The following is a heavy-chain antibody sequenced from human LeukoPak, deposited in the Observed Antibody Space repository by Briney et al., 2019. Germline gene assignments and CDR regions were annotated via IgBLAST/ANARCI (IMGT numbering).Heavy chain of an antibody. J-gene: IGHJ4*02. Sequence: GSLRLSCAASGFTFSSYAMSWVRQAPGKGLEWVSAISGSGGSTYYADSVKGRFTISRDNSKNTLYLQMNSLRAEDTAVYYCAKSQICSSTSCPGGFDYWGQGTLVTVSS. CDR1: GFTFSSYA. V-gene: IGHV3-23*01. CDR2: ISGSGGST. CDR3: AKSQICSSTSCPGGFDY. D-gene: IGHD2-2*01.